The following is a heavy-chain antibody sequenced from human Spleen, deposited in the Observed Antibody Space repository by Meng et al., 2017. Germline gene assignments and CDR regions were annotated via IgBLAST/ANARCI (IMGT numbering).Heavy chain of an antibody. CDR1: GFTVGSYW. CDR2: INSEGTTI. D-gene: IGHD3-10*01. CDR3: VREFGGESDY. Sequence: EVQLVESGGVLVQPGGSLRLCCSASGFTVGSYWMHWVRQAPGKGLGWVSRINSEGTTIIHADSVKGRFTISRDNAKNALYLQMNSLRAEDTAVYYCVREFGGESDYWGQGTLVTVSS. V-gene: IGHV3-74*01. J-gene: IGHJ4*02.